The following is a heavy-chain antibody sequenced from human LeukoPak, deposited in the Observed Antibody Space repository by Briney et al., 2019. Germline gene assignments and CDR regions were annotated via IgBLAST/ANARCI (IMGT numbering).Heavy chain of an antibody. Sequence: PGGSLRLSCAASGFTFSSYAMHWVRQAPGKGLEWVAVISYDGSNKYYADSVKGRFTISRDNSKNTLCLQMNSLRAEDTAVYYCARPKYSGSYYFDYWGQGTLVTVSS. CDR1: GFTFSSYA. CDR2: ISYDGSNK. D-gene: IGHD1-26*01. CDR3: ARPKYSGSYYFDY. J-gene: IGHJ4*02. V-gene: IGHV3-30-3*01.